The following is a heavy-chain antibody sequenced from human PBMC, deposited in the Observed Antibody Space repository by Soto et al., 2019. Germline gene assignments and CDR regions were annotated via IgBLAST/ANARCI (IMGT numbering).Heavy chain of an antibody. CDR1: GFTFSSYA. CDR2: ISGSGGST. CDR3: AQTPNRLFDY. J-gene: IGHJ4*02. D-gene: IGHD6-25*01. Sequence: EVQLLESGGGLVQPGGSLRLSCAASGFTFSSYARAWVRRPQGKGLEGVSVISGSGGSTYYADSVKGRFTISRDNSKNTLYLQMNSLRAEDTAVYYCAQTPNRLFDYWGQGTLVTVSS. V-gene: IGHV3-23*01.